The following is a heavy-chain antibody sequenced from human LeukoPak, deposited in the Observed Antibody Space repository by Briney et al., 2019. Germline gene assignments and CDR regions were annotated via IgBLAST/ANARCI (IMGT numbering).Heavy chain of an antibody. V-gene: IGHV3-7*04. Sequence: GRSLRLSCAASGFTFSRYWMSWVRQAPGKGLEWVANIKQDGSAKYYGDSVEGRFTISRDDAKNSLYLQMNSLRAEDTAVYYCARWGGGFDYWGQGTLVTVSS. CDR2: IKQDGSAK. J-gene: IGHJ4*02. CDR3: ARWGGGFDY. CDR1: GFTFSRYW. D-gene: IGHD3-16*01.